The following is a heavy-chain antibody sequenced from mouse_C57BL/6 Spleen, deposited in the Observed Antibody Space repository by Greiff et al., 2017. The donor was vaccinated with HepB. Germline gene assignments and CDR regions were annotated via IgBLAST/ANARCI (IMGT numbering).Heavy chain of an antibody. J-gene: IGHJ1*03. CDR1: GYSFTGYF. V-gene: IGHV1-20*01. D-gene: IGHD2-4*01. CDR2: INPYNGDT. Sequence: VQLQQSGPELVKPGDSVKISCKASGYSFTGYFMNWVMQSHGKSLEWIGRINPYNGDTFYNQKFKGKATLTVDKSSSTAHMELRSLTSEDSAVYYGARYYYDYDGRYFDVWGTGTTVTVSS. CDR3: ARYYYDYDGRYFDV.